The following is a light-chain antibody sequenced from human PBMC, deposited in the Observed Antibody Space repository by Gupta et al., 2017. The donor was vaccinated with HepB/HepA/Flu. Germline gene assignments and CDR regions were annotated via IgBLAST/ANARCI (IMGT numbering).Light chain of an antibody. CDR1: SSDVGNYNF. J-gene: IGLJ1*01. CDR2: DVS. V-gene: IGLV2-14*03. CDR3: SSYTSTTSQV. Sequence: QSALTQPASVSGSPGQSITLSCTGTSSDVGNYNFVSWYQQYPDKAPKLVIYDVSSRPSGVPDRFSGSKSGNTASLTISGLQAEDEAEYYCSSYTSTTSQVFGTGTKVTVL.